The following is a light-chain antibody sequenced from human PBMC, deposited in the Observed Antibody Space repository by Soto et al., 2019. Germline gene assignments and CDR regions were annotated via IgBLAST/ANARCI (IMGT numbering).Light chain of an antibody. Sequence: QSVLTQPASVSGSPGQSITISCTGTSSDVGGYNFVSWYQQHPGRAPKLLIYEVSRRPSGVSNRFSGSKSGNTASLNVSGLQAEDEADYYCCSYADNNDYVFGTGTKVTVL. CDR1: SSDVGGYNF. CDR2: EVS. J-gene: IGLJ1*01. CDR3: CSYADNNDYV. V-gene: IGLV2-14*01.